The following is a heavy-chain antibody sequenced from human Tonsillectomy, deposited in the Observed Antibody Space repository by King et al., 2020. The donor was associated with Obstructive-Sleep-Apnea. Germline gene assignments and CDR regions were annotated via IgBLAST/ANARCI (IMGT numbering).Heavy chain of an antibody. D-gene: IGHD2-2*02. J-gene: IGHJ4*02. V-gene: IGHV3-74*01. Sequence: VQLVESGGGLVQPGGSLRLSCAASGFTFINSWMHWVRQAPGKGLVWVSHINSDEGSTNYADSVKGRFTISRDNAKNTVYLKMNSLRAEDTAVYYCARDRGYIPDYWGQGTLVTVSS. CDR3: ARDRGYIPDY. CDR1: GFTFINSW. CDR2: INSDEGST.